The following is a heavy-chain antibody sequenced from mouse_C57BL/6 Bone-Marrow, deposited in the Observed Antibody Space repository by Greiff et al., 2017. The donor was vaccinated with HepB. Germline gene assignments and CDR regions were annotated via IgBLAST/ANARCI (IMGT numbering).Heavy chain of an antibody. CDR1: GFSLTSYG. CDR3: ARHDDYYGSSSWFAY. V-gene: IGHV2-6-1*01. CDR2: IWSDGST. Sequence: VKLVESGPGLVAPSQSLSITCTVSGFSLTSYGVHWVRQPPGKGLEWLVVIWSDGSTTYNSALKSRLSISKDNSKSQVFLKMNSLQTDDTAMYYCARHDDYYGSSSWFAYWGQGTLVTVSA. J-gene: IGHJ3*01. D-gene: IGHD1-1*01.